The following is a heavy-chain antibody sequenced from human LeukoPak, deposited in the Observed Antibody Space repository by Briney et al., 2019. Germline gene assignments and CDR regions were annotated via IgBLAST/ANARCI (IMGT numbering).Heavy chain of an antibody. CDR2: IKSKTDGGTT. J-gene: IGHJ4*02. V-gene: IGHV3-15*01. CDR1: GFTFSSYW. Sequence: GGSLRLSCAASGFTFSSYWMSWVRQAPGKGLEWVGRIKSKTDGGTTDYAAPVKGRFTISRDDLKNTLYLQMNSLKTEDTAVYYCTARFGVPGYWSQGTRVTVSS. D-gene: IGHD3-3*01. CDR3: TARFGVPGY.